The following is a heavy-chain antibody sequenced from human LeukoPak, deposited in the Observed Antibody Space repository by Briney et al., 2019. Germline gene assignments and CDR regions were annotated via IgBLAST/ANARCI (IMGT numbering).Heavy chain of an antibody. CDR2: ISAYNGNT. J-gene: IGHJ2*01. V-gene: IGHV1-18*01. Sequence: GASVKVSCKASGYTFTSYGISWVRQAPGQGLEWMGWISAYNGNTNYAQKLQGRVTMTTDTSTSTAYMELRSLRSDDTAVYCCARLQTVAGTRYFDLWGRGTLVTVSS. CDR1: GYTFTSYG. D-gene: IGHD6-19*01. CDR3: ARLQTVAGTRYFDL.